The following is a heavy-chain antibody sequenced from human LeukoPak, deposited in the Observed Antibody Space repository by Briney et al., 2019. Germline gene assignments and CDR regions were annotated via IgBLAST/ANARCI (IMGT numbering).Heavy chain of an antibody. CDR1: GYTFTSYY. D-gene: IGHD5-24*01. J-gene: IGHJ4*02. CDR3: ARDSEMATINY. CDR2: INPSGGST. Sequence: GASVKVSCKASGYTFTSYYMHWVRQAPGQGLEWMGIINPSGGSTSYAQKFQGRVTMTRDTSTSTVYMELSRLRSDDTAVYYCARDSEMATINYWGQGTLVTVSS. V-gene: IGHV1-46*01.